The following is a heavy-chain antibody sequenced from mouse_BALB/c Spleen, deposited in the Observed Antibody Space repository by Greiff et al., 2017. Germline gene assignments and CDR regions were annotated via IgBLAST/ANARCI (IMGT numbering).Heavy chain of an antibody. V-gene: IGHV4-1*02. CDR3: ARHYYGSSYYAMDY. Sequence: EASGFDFSRYWMSWVRQAPGKGLEWIGEINPDSSTINYTPSLKDKFIISRDNAKNTLYLQMSKVRSEDTALYYCARHYYGSSYYAMDYWGQGTSVTVSS. D-gene: IGHD1-1*01. CDR2: INPDSSTI. J-gene: IGHJ4*01. CDR1: GFDFSRYW.